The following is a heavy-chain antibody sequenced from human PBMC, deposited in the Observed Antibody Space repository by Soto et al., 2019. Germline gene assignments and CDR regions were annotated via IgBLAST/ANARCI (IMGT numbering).Heavy chain of an antibody. J-gene: IGHJ4*02. Sequence: EVQLVESGGGLVQPGGSLRLSCAASGFTFSSYWMHWVRQAPGKGLVWVSRINSDGSSTSYADSVKGRFTISRDNAKNRVYLPMNSLGAEDTAVYYCAVAVAGSTAIGYWGQGTLVTVSS. D-gene: IGHD6-19*01. CDR1: GFTFSSYW. CDR2: INSDGSST. CDR3: AVAVAGSTAIGY. V-gene: IGHV3-74*01.